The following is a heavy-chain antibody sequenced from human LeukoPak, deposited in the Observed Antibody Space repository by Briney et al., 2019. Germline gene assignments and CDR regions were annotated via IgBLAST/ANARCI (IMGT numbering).Heavy chain of an antibody. CDR2: INPNSGGT. CDR3: ARDGTYSSSWYESPHYFDY. CDR1: GYTFTAYY. D-gene: IGHD6-13*01. J-gene: IGHJ4*02. V-gene: IGHV1-2*02. Sequence: ASVKVSCKAFGYTFTAYYIHWVRQAPGQGLEWMGWINPNSGGTNYAQKFQGRVTMARDTSISTAYMELSRLRSDDTAVYYCARDGTYSSSWYESPHYFDYWGQGTLVTVSS.